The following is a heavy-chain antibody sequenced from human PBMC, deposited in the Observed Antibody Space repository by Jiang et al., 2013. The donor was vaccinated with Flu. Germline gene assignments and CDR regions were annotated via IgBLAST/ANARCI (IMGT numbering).Heavy chain of an antibody. J-gene: IGHJ6*02. CDR2: INPSGGST. CDR1: GYTFTSYY. Sequence: PGVSVKVSCKASGYTFTSYYMHWVRQAPGQGLEWMGIINPSGGSTSYAQKFQGRVTMTRDTSTSTVYMELSSLRSEDTAVYYCAREVWAPLLGLSTYYYYGMDVWGQGTTVTVSS. V-gene: IGHV1-46*01. CDR3: AREVWAPLLGLSTYYYYGMDV. D-gene: IGHD1-14*01.